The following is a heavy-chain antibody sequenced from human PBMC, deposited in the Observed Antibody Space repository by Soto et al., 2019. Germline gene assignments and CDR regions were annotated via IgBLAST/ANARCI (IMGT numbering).Heavy chain of an antibody. V-gene: IGHV1-3*01. D-gene: IGHD3-10*01. Sequence: ASVKVSCKASGYTFTSYAMHWVRQAPGQRLEWMGWINAGNGNTKYSQKFQGRVTITRDTSASTAYMELSSLRSEDTAVYYCARSMVRGVHYYMDVWGKGTTVTVSS. J-gene: IGHJ6*03. CDR2: INAGNGNT. CDR3: ARSMVRGVHYYMDV. CDR1: GYTFTSYA.